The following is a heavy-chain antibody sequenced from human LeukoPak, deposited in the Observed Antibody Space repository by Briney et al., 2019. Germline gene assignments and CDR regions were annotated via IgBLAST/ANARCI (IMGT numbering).Heavy chain of an antibody. Sequence: PGGSLRLSCAASGFTFDDYAMHWVRQAPGKGLEWVSGISWNSGSIGYADSVKGRFTISRDNAKNSLYLQMNSLRAEDTAFYYCTKEASSSWYYFDYWGQGTLVTVSS. CDR3: TKEASSSWYYFDY. J-gene: IGHJ4*02. D-gene: IGHD6-13*01. CDR2: ISWNSGSI. CDR1: GFTFDDYA. V-gene: IGHV3-9*01.